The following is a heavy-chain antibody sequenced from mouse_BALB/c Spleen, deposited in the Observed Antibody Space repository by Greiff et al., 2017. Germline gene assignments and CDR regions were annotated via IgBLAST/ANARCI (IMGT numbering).Heavy chain of an antibody. CDR1: GFTFSDYY. CDR3: ARPPYYDYDVWFAY. CDR2: ISDGGSYT. V-gene: IGHV5-4*02. Sequence: DVKLVESGGGLVKPGGSLKLSCAASGFTFSDYYMYWVRQTPEKRLEWVATISDGGSYTYYPDSVKGRFTISRDNAKNNLYLQMSSLKSEDTAMYYCARPPYYDYDVWFAYWGQGTLVTVSA. D-gene: IGHD2-4*01. J-gene: IGHJ3*01.